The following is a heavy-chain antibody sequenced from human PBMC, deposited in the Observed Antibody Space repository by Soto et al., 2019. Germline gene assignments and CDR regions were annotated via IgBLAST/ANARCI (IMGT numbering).Heavy chain of an antibody. CDR3: ARGRVDGGELDL. D-gene: IGHD1-26*01. Sequence: VQLVESGGGVVQPGRSLRLSCAASGFTFRTYGMYWVRQAPGKGLEWVAVIWYDASNKYYADSVKGRFTISRDNSDNTVYLQMNSLRAEDTAVYYCARGRVDGGELDLWGQGTLVTVSS. CDR2: IWYDASNK. J-gene: IGHJ4*02. CDR1: GFTFRTYG. V-gene: IGHV3-33*01.